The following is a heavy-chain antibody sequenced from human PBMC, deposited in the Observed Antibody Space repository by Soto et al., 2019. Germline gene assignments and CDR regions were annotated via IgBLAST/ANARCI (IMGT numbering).Heavy chain of an antibody. D-gene: IGHD2-21*01. J-gene: IGHJ4*02. Sequence: EVQVVESGGGLVQPGGSRRLSCAGSGFIVSDHYIDWVRQGTGKGLEWIGRTKNRANKFTREYAASGTGRFTIFRDAATNSVDLQMNSLKTDDPGVYYCGVWPRNCFNTWGQGTLFPVSP. CDR2: TKNRANKFTR. CDR1: GFIVSDHY. V-gene: IGHV3-72*01. CDR3: GVWPRNCFNT.